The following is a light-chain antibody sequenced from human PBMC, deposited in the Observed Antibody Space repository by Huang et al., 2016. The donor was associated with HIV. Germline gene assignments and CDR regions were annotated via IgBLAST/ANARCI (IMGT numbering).Light chain of an antibody. CDR3: QQYNNWPRT. J-gene: IGKJ2*01. CDR2: GAS. Sequence: ERVMTQSPATLSASPGDRATLSCRASQYVGNNLAWYRQKPGQTPRLLLHGASTRATEIPARFSASGSGVEFTLTISSLQSEDFGIYYCQQYNNWPRTFGQGTKLEIK. CDR1: QYVGNN. V-gene: IGKV3-15*01.